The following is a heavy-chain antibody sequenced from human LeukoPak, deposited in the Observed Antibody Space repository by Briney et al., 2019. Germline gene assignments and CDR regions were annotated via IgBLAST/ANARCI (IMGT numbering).Heavy chain of an antibody. CDR3: ARLYSNLYYYYMDV. CDR1: GGSISSYY. V-gene: IGHV4-4*09. D-gene: IGHD4-11*01. J-gene: IGHJ6*03. Sequence: NASETLSLTCTVSGGSISSYYWSWIRQPPGKGLEWIGYIYTSGSTNYNPSLKSRVTISVDTSKNQFSLKLSSVTAADTAVYYCARLYSNLYYYYMDVWGKGTTVTVSS. CDR2: IYTSGST.